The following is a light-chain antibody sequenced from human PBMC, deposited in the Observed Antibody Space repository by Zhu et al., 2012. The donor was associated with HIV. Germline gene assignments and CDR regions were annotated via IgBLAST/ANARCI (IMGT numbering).Light chain of an antibody. CDR2: GAS. Sequence: EIVMTQSPVTLSVSPGEGATLSCRASQSVRSNLAWYQHKPGQAPRLLIYGASTRATGIPARFSGSGSGTEFTLTISRLEPEDFAMYYCQQYVSSPRTFGRGTKLEI. CDR3: QQYVSSPRT. CDR1: QSVRSN. V-gene: IGKV3-15*01. J-gene: IGKJ2*01.